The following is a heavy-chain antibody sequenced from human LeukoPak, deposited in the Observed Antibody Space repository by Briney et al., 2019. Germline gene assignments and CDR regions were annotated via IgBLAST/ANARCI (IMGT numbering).Heavy chain of an antibody. Sequence: GGSLRLSCAASGFTFSSYSMNWVRQAPGKGLEWVSPISSSSSYIYYADSVKGRFTISRNNAKNSLYLQMNSLRAEDTAVYYCARGTTVTNNNWFDPWGQGTLVTVSS. J-gene: IGHJ5*02. CDR3: ARGTTVTNNNWFDP. V-gene: IGHV3-21*01. D-gene: IGHD4-17*01. CDR2: ISSSSSYI. CDR1: GFTFSSYS.